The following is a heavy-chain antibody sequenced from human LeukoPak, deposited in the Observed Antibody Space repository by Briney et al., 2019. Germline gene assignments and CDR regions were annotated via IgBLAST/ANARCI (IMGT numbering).Heavy chain of an antibody. D-gene: IGHD6-13*01. CDR3: ARRQQVHEGGAFDI. J-gene: IGHJ3*02. CDR2: ISGSGIST. V-gene: IGHV3-23*01. CDR1: GFTFINCA. Sequence: HPGGSLSLSCAASGFTFINCAMTWVRQAQGKGLELVSAISGSGISTYYGDSVKGRFTISRDNSKNTLSLQMDSLRAEDTAVYYCARRQQVHEGGAFDIWGQGTMVTVSS.